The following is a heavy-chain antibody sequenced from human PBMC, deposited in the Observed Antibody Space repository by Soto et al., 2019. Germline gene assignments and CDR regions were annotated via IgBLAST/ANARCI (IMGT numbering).Heavy chain of an antibody. J-gene: IGHJ6*02. V-gene: IGHV1-18*01. Sequence: QVQLVQSGDEVKKPGASVKVSCKASGYIFVNYGIAWVRQAPGQGLEWMGWISAYTGNTHSATKVQGRLTMTTDTSTSTAYMDLGSLTSYDTAVYYCVKVDNYVTPTPQDVWGQGTTVTVSS. CDR3: VKVDNYVTPTPQDV. CDR2: ISAYTGNT. CDR1: GYIFVNYG. D-gene: IGHD3-16*01.